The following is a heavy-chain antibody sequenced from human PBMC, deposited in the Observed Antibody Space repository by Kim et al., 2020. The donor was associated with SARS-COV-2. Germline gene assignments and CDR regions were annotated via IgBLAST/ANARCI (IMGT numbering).Heavy chain of an antibody. V-gene: IGHV3-11*01. CDR1: GFTFNDYY. J-gene: IGHJ2*01. CDR3: AREADGYNSRYFDL. CDR2: ISGSAHTI. D-gene: IGHD5-12*01. Sequence: GGSLRLSCAASGFTFNDYYMGWIRQAPGKGLEWLSYISGSAHTIHYADSVKGRFIISRDNAKNSLFLQMDGLRAEDTSVYYCAREADGYNSRYFDLWGRGTLVTVSS.